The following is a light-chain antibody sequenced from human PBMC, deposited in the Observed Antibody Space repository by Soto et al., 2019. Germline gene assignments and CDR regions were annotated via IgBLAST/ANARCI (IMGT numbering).Light chain of an antibody. CDR3: QQFNNYPLT. J-gene: IGKJ4*01. Sequence: DIQMTQSPSSLSASLGDRVTITCRASQGISSYLAWYQQKPGRAPKLLICAASILQSGVPSRFGGSGSGTDFTLTISSLQPEDFATYYCQQFNNYPLTFGGGTKVDIK. CDR1: QGISSY. CDR2: AAS. V-gene: IGKV1-9*01.